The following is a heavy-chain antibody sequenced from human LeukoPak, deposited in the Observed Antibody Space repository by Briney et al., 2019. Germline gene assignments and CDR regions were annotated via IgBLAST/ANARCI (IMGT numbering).Heavy chain of an antibody. CDR1: GFTFSRYE. CDR2: ISSRGSAI. D-gene: IGHD6-19*01. CDR3: ARPGYSSGWYENYYYYMDV. V-gene: IGHV3-48*03. Sequence: GGSLRLSCAASGFTFSRYEMNWVRQAPGKGLEWISYISSRGSAIYYADSVKGRFTISRDNAKNSLSLQMNSLGAEDTAVYYCARPGYSSGWYENYYYYMDVWGKGTTVTVSS. J-gene: IGHJ6*03.